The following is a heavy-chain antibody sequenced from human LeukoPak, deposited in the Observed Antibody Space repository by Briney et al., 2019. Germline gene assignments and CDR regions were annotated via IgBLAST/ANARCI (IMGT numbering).Heavy chain of an antibody. CDR1: GYTFTGYY. CDR2: INPNSGGT. V-gene: IGHV1-2*02. CDR3: ARDPQLLVRGPFDY. Sequence: ASVKVSCKASGYTFTGYYMHWVRQAPGQGLEWMEWINPNSGGTNYAQKFQGRVTMTGDTSISTAYMELSRLTSDDTAVYYCARDPQLLVRGPFDYWGQGTLVTVCS. J-gene: IGHJ4*02. D-gene: IGHD6-13*01.